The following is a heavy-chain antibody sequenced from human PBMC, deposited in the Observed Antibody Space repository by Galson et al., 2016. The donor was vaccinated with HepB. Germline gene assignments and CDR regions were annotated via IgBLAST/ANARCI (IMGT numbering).Heavy chain of an antibody. CDR1: GFTFSGYA. Sequence: SLRLSCAASGFTFSGYAMHWVRQAPGKGLEWEAVVSYDGSIISYADSVKGRFTISRHNSKNTLYLQMNSLRAEDTALYYCVRDLDDYIWGTYRTLDYWGQGTLVTVSS. V-gene: IGHV3-30*04. J-gene: IGHJ4*02. CDR2: VSYDGSII. D-gene: IGHD3-16*01. CDR3: VRDLDDYIWGTYRTLDY.